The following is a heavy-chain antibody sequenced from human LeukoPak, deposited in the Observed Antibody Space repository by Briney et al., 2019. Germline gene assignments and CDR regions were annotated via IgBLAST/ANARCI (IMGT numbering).Heavy chain of an antibody. CDR1: GYTFTSYG. CDR2: ISAYNGNT. Sequence: ASVKVSCKASGYTFTSYGISWVRQAPGQGLEWMGWISAYNGNTNYAQKLQGRVTMTTDTSTSTAYMELRSLRSDDTAVYYCARGANYYGDCYYGMDVWGQGTTVTVSS. J-gene: IGHJ6*02. V-gene: IGHV1-18*01. D-gene: IGHD4-17*01. CDR3: ARGANYYGDCYYGMDV.